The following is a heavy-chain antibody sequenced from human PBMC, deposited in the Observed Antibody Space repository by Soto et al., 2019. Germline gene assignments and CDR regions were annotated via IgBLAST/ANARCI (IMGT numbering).Heavy chain of an antibody. Sequence: SVKVSCKASGGTFSSYAISWVRQAPGQGLEWMGGIIPIFGTANYAQKFQGRVTITADESTSTAYMEQSSLRSEDTAVYYCAIAHVDTRYYYYGMDVWGQGTTVTVSS. D-gene: IGHD5-18*01. CDR1: GGTFSSYA. CDR3: AIAHVDTRYYYYGMDV. CDR2: IIPIFGTA. J-gene: IGHJ6*02. V-gene: IGHV1-69*13.